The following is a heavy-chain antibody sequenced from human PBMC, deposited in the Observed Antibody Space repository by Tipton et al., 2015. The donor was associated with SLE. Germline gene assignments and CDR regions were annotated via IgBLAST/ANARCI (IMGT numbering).Heavy chain of an antibody. J-gene: IGHJ4*02. V-gene: IGHV4-39*07. CDR3: ARRGLTMVVTLDY. CDR2: IYYSGST. D-gene: IGHD4-23*01. CDR1: GGSISSSSYY. Sequence: LRLSCTVSGGSISSSSYYWGWIRQPPGKGLEWIGSIYYSGSTYYNPSLKSRVTISVDTSKNQFSLKLSSVTAADTAVYYCARRGLTMVVTLDYWGQGTLVTVSS.